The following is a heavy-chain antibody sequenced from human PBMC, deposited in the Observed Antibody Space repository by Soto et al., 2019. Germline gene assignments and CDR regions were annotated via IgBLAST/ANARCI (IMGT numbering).Heavy chain of an antibody. V-gene: IGHV3-23*01. CDR2: ISGSDGKT. CDR1: GFSFGSYA. D-gene: IGHD3-3*01. CDR3: ARWSYLDY. Sequence: GGSLRLSCAASGFSFGSYALSWVRQAPGKWLEWVSTISGSDGKTFYADSVKGRFSISRDTSQSTLYLQMNSLRADDTAMYYCARWSYLDYXGQGTRVTVSS. J-gene: IGHJ4*02.